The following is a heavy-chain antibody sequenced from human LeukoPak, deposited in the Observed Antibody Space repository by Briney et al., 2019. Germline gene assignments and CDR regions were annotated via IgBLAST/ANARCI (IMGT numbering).Heavy chain of an antibody. CDR3: AKAAPIVVVPAALADDFDY. D-gene: IGHD2-2*01. CDR1: GFPFSSYA. J-gene: IGHJ4*02. CDR2: IMGSGGST. Sequence: RSLRLSCAASGFPFSSYAMSWVRPAPGKGLEWVSAIMGSGGSTYYADSVKGRFTISRDNSKNTLYLQMNSLRAEDTAVYYCAKAAPIVVVPAALADDFDYWGQGTLVTVSS. V-gene: IGHV3-23*01.